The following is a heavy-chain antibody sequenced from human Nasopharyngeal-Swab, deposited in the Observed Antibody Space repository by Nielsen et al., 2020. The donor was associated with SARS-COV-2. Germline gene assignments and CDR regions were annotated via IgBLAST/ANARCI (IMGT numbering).Heavy chain of an antibody. CDR3: ARNWRDTAMVGPAFDI. J-gene: IGHJ3*02. V-gene: IGHV4-4*02. CDR2: IYHSGST. CDR1: GGSISSSNW. D-gene: IGHD5-18*01. Sequence: SETLSLTCAVSGGSISSSNWWSWVRQPPGKGLEWIGEIYHSGSTNYNPSLKSRVTISVDTSKNQFSLKLSSVTAADTAVYYCARNWRDTAMVGPAFDIWGQGTMVTVSS.